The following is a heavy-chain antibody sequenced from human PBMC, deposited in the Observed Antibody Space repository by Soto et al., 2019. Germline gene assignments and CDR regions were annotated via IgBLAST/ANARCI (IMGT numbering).Heavy chain of an antibody. CDR2: INQPGKQT. V-gene: IGHV3-23*05. CDR1: GFIFSTYT. D-gene: IGHD6-13*01. J-gene: IGHJ4*02. CDR3: ASERARLAAADY. Sequence: GGSLRLSCAASGFIFSTYTMNWVRQVSGKGLEWVSGINQPGKQTWYADSVKGRFTISRDNSKNFLFLQMNSLRVGDPAVYYCASERARLAAADYWGQGTLVTVSS.